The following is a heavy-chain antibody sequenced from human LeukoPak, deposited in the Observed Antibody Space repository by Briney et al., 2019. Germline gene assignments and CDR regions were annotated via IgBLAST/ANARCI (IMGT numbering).Heavy chain of an antibody. D-gene: IGHD3-10*01. Sequence: PGGSLRLSCAASGFTFDDYAMHWVRQALGKGLEWVSGISWNSGSIGYADSVKGRFTISRDNAKNSLYLQMNSLRAEDTALYYCAKDREFVGRSFFDIWGQGTMVTVSS. CDR1: GFTFDDYA. CDR3: AKDREFVGRSFFDI. J-gene: IGHJ3*02. CDR2: ISWNSGSI. V-gene: IGHV3-9*01.